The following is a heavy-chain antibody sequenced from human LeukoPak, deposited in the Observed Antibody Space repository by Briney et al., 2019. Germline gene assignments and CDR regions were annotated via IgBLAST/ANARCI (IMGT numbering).Heavy chain of an antibody. CDR3: ARDSDYGDGFDY. V-gene: IGHV3-33*08. J-gene: IGHJ4*02. CDR2: IWHDGTNK. CDR1: GFTFSNYA. Sequence: GGSLRLSCAASGFTFSNYAMSWVRQAPGKGLEWVAVIWHDGTNKYYADSVKGRFLLSRDNSLNTLYLQMNSLRAGDTAVYYCARDSDYGDGFDYWGLGTLVTVSS. D-gene: IGHD4-17*01.